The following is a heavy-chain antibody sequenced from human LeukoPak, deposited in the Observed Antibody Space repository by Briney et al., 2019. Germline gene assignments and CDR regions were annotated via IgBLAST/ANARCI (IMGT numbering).Heavy chain of an antibody. CDR1: GYSFTSYW. D-gene: IGHD5-24*01. V-gene: IGHV5-51*01. Sequence: GEPLKISCKGSGYSFTSYWIGWVRQIPGKGLEWMGIIYPGDSDTRYSPSFQGQVTISADKSISTAYLQWSSLKASVTAMYYCARRIGMATTPFDYWGQGSLVTVSS. J-gene: IGHJ4*02. CDR2: IYPGDSDT. CDR3: ARRIGMATTPFDY.